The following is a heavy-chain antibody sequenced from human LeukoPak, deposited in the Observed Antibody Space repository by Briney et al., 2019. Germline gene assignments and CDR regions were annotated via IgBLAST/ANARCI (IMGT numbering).Heavy chain of an antibody. D-gene: IGHD2-15*01. CDR1: GYSISSGYY. V-gene: IGHV4-38-2*01. Sequence: SETLSLTCAVSGYSISSGYYWGWIRQPPGKGLEWIGSIHHSGSTYYNPSLKSRVTISVDTSKNQFSLKLSSVTAADTAVYYCARVLVVVAATSYYYYGMDVWGKGTTVTVSS. J-gene: IGHJ6*04. CDR3: ARVLVVVAATSYYYYGMDV. CDR2: IHHSGST.